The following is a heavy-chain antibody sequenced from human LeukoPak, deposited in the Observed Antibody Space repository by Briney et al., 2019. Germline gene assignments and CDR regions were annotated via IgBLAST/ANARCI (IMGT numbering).Heavy chain of an antibody. V-gene: IGHV3-66*01. CDR3: ARDRDGYNPFDY. Sequence: GGSLRLSCAASRFXVSSNYISWVRQAPGKGREWVSVIYTDGSTKYADSVKGRFTISRDNSQNTLYLQMHSLRAEDTAVYYCARDRDGYNPFDYWGQGTLVTVSS. J-gene: IGHJ4*02. CDR1: RFXVSSNY. CDR2: IYTDGST. D-gene: IGHD5-24*01.